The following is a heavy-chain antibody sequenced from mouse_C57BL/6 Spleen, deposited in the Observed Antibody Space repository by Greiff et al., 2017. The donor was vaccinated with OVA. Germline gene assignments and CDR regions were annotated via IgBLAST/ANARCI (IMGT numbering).Heavy chain of an antibody. J-gene: IGHJ1*03. CDR1: GYTFTSYW. CDR2: IDPSDSYT. D-gene: IGHD1-1*01. V-gene: IGHV1-59*01. CDR3: ARGEVATDWYCDV. Sequence: QVQLQQPGAELVRPGTSVKLSCKASGYTFTSYWMHWVKQRPGQGLEWIGVIDPSDSYTNYNQKFKGKATLTVDTSSSTAYMQLSSLTSEDSAVYYCARGEVATDWYCDVWGTGTTVTVSS.